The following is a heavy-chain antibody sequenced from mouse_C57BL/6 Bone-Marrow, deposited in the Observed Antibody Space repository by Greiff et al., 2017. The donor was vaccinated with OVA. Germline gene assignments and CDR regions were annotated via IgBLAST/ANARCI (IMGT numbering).Heavy chain of an antibody. D-gene: IGHD2-4*01. CDR2: IDPSDSYT. Sequence: QVQLQQPGAELVKPGASVKLSCKASGYTFTSYWMQWVKQRPGQGLEWIGEIDPSDSYTNYNQKFTGKATLTVDTSSSTAYMQLSSLTSEDSAVYYCARRGDYDNYFDYWGQGTTLTVSS. V-gene: IGHV1-50*01. J-gene: IGHJ2*01. CDR1: GYTFTSYW. CDR3: ARRGDYDNYFDY.